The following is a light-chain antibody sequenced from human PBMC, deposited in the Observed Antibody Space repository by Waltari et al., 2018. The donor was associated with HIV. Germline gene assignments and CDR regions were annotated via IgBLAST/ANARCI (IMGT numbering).Light chain of an antibody. J-gene: IGLJ3*02. V-gene: IGLV8-61*01. CDR1: SCSVSTSYY. CDR3: VLYMGSGLWV. CDR2: SIN. Sequence: QTVVTQEPSFSVSPGGTVTLTCGLSSCSVSTSYYPSWYQQTPGQAPRPPMHSINTRCSGVPDGFSGSTVGTKAAHTITGAQADDESDYYGVLYMGSGLWVFGGGTKLTVL.